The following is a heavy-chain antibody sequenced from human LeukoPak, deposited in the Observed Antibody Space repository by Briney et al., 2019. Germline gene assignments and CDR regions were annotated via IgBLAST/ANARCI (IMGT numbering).Heavy chain of an antibody. V-gene: IGHV3-23*01. D-gene: IGHD3-16*01. CDR3: ARGMGASTYYFDY. CDR2: ISGGAGST. J-gene: IGHJ4*02. Sequence: GGSLRLSCAASGFTFNNYAMSSVRQAPGKGLEWVSIISGGAGSTYYADSLKGRFTISRDNSKNTLYLQMNSLRAEDTAMYYCARGMGASTYYFDYWGQGTLVTVSS. CDR1: GFTFNNYA.